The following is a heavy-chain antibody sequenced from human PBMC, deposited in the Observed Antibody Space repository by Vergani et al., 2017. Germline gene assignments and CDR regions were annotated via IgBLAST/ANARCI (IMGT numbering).Heavy chain of an antibody. CDR3: ARPSHNSGYQARGFLY. D-gene: IGHD3-22*01. J-gene: IGHJ4*02. CDR1: GYSFTNYW. Sequence: EVQLVQSGAEVKKPGESLKISCKASGYSFTNYWIACARQMPGKGLEWMGIIYPDDSDTLYSPSFQGQVTIQADKSISTAYLQWNSLKASDTAIYYCARPSHNSGYQARGFLYWGQGTLVTVSS. CDR2: IYPDDSDT. V-gene: IGHV5-51*01.